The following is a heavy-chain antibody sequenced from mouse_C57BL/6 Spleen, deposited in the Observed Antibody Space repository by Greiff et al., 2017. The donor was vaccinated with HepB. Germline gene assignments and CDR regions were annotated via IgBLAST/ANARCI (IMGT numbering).Heavy chain of an antibody. V-gene: IGHV1-82*01. Sequence: QVQLKQSGPELVKPGASVKISCKASGYAFSSSWMNWVKQRPGKGLEWIGRIYPGDGDTNYNGKFKGKATLTADKSSSTAYMQLSSLTSEDSAVYFCARSAYYSRGMDYWGQGTSVTVSS. CDR3: ARSAYYSRGMDY. J-gene: IGHJ4*01. CDR2: IYPGDGDT. D-gene: IGHD2-12*01. CDR1: GYAFSSSW.